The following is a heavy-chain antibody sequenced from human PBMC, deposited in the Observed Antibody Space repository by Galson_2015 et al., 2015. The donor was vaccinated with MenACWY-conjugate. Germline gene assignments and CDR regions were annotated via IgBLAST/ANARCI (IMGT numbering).Heavy chain of an antibody. V-gene: IGHV1-18*01. J-gene: IGHJ6*02. CDR1: GYMFTSYG. Sequence: SVKVSCKASGYMFTSYGISWVRQAPGKGLEWIGRISGKNENTKYAQKFQDRVAVTTDASTTTAYMELTALKFDDTALYYCARDSQYGMDLWGQGTTVIVS. D-gene: IGHD2/OR15-2a*01. CDR2: ISGKNENT. CDR3: ARDSQYGMDL.